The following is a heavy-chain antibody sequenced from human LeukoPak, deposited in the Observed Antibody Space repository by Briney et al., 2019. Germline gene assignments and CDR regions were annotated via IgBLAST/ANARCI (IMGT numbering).Heavy chain of an antibody. CDR2: ISSSSSTI. Sequence: GGSLRLSCAASGFTFSSYSMNWVRQAPGKGLEWVSYISSSSSTIYYADSVKGRFTISRDNAKNSLYLQMNSLRAEDTAVYYCARRLWFGENWFDPWGQGTLVTVSS. D-gene: IGHD3-10*01. CDR3: ARRLWFGENWFDP. V-gene: IGHV3-48*04. CDR1: GFTFSSYS. J-gene: IGHJ5*02.